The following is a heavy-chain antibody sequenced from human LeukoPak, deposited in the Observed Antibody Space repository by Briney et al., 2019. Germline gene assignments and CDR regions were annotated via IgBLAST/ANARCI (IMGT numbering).Heavy chain of an antibody. V-gene: IGHV4-31*03. CDR2: IYYSGST. Sequence: PSETLSLTCTVSGGSISSGGYYWSWIRQHPGKGLEWIGYIYYSGSTYYNPSLKSRVTISVDTSKNQFSLKLSSVTAADTAVYYCASLGYYYDSSGYYLFDYWGQGTLVTVSP. J-gene: IGHJ4*02. CDR1: GGSISSGGYY. D-gene: IGHD3-22*01. CDR3: ASLGYYYDSSGYYLFDY.